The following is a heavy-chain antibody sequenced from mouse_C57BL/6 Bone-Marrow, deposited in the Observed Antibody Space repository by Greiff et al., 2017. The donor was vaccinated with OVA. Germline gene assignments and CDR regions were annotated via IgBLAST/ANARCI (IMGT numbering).Heavy chain of an antibody. V-gene: IGHV1-69*01. D-gene: IGHD2-4*01. CDR3: ARDDYDETWFAY. Sequence: LQQPGAELVMPGASVKLSCKASGYTFTSYWMHWVKQRPGQGLEWIGEIDPSDSYTNYNQKLKGKSTLTVDKSSSTAYMQLSSLTSVDSAVYYCARDDYDETWFAYWGQGTLVTVSA. CDR1: GYTFTSYW. CDR2: IDPSDSYT. J-gene: IGHJ3*01.